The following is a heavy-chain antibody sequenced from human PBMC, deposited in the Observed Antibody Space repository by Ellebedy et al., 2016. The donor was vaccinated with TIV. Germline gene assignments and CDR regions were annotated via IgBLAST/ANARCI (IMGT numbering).Heavy chain of an antibody. CDR1: GFTFSSYG. Sequence: GESLKISXAASGFTFSSYGMHWVRQAPGKGLEWVAVIWYDGSNKYYADSVKGRFTISRDNSKNTLYLQMNSLRAEDTAVYYCARKDHYFDYWGQGTLVTVSS. CDR2: IWYDGSNK. V-gene: IGHV3-33*01. CDR3: ARKDHYFDY. J-gene: IGHJ4*02.